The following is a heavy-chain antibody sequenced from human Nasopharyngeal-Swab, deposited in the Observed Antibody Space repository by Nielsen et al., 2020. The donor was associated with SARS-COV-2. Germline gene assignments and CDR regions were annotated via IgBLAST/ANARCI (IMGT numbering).Heavy chain of an antibody. V-gene: IGHV4-34*01. CDR2: INHTGSPKTGPT. Sequence: QTLSHTCGVYGESLCGYYWGWIRQSPGKGLEWNGEINHTGSPKTGPTNYNPSLQSRITISIDTSKNQVSLKLNSVTAADTALYYCARLWPTVTTQWGQGTMVTVSS. CDR1: GESLCGYY. J-gene: IGHJ3*01. CDR3: ARLWPTVTTQ. D-gene: IGHD4-17*01.